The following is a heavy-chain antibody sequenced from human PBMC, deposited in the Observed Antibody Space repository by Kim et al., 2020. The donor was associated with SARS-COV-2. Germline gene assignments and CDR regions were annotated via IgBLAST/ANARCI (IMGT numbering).Heavy chain of an antibody. D-gene: IGHD3-10*01. V-gene: IGHV4-39*01. Sequence: KSRVTISVDTSKNQFSLKLSSVTAADTAVYYCARRSPHYYGSGSYYNPDYWGQGTLVTVSS. CDR3: ARRSPHYYGSGSYYNPDY. J-gene: IGHJ4*02.